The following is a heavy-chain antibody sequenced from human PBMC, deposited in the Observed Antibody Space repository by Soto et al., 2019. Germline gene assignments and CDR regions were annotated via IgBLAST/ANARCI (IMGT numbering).Heavy chain of an antibody. CDR3: AKVGAEYYDFWSGLYYGMDV. V-gene: IGHV3-23*01. Sequence: PGGSLRLSCAASGFTFSSYAMSWVRQAPGKGLEWVSAISGSGGSTYYADSVKGRFTISRDNSKNTLYLQMNSLGAEDTAVYYCAKVGAEYYDFWSGLYYGMDVWGQGTTVTVSS. CDR2: ISGSGGST. J-gene: IGHJ6*02. D-gene: IGHD3-3*01. CDR1: GFTFSSYA.